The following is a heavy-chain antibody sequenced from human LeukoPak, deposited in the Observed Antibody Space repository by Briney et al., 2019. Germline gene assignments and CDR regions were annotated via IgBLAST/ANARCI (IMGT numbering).Heavy chain of an antibody. Sequence: FETLSLTCTVSGGSISSYYWSWIRQPPGKGLEWIGYIYYSGRTNYNPSLKSRVTISVDTSKNQFSLKLSSVTAADTAVYYCARVGTYGSGSYLSWLDYWGQGTLVTVSS. V-gene: IGHV4-59*01. D-gene: IGHD3-10*01. CDR2: IYYSGRT. J-gene: IGHJ4*02. CDR1: GGSISSYY. CDR3: ARVGTYGSGSYLSWLDY.